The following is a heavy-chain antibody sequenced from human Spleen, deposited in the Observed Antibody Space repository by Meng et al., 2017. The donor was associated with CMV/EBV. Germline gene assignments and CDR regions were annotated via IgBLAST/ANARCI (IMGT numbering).Heavy chain of an antibody. CDR2: ISSRSSYI. J-gene: IGHJ4*02. CDR3: ARSTSGWYSPFDY. D-gene: IGHD6-19*01. Sequence: GGSLRLSCAASGFSFSTYSMNWVRQAPGKGLEWVSSISSRSSYIYYADSVKGRFTISRGNAKNSLYLQMNSLRAEDTAVYYCARSTSGWYSPFDYWGQGTLVTVSS. V-gene: IGHV3-21*01. CDR1: GFSFSTYS.